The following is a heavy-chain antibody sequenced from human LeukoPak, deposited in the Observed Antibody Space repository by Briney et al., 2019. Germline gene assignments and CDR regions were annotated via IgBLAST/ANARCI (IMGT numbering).Heavy chain of an antibody. J-gene: IGHJ4*02. CDR2: ISWNSGSI. CDR1: GFTFDDYA. D-gene: IGHD6-19*01. CDR3: AKDWTVAGKNPHFDY. V-gene: IGHV3-9*01. Sequence: GGSLRLFCAASGFTFDDYAMHWVRQAPGKGLEWASGISWNSGSIGYADSVKGRFTISRDNAKNSLYLQMNSLRAEDTALYYCAKDWTVAGKNPHFDYWGQGTLVTVSS.